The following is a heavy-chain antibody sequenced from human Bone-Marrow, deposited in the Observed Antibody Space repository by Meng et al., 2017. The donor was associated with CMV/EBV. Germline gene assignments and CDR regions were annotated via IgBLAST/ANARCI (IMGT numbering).Heavy chain of an antibody. CDR1: GFTVSSNY. J-gene: IGHJ4*02. CDR3: AREGIAAAGFD. Sequence: VERCGAGGGFVHAWGFLDLSCGASGFTVSSNYMSWVRQAPGKGLEWVSVIYSGGSTYYADSVKGRFTISRDNSKNTLYLQMNSLRAEDTAVYYCAREGIAAAGFDWGQGTLVTVSS. D-gene: IGHD6-13*01. V-gene: IGHV3-66*01. CDR2: IYSGGST.